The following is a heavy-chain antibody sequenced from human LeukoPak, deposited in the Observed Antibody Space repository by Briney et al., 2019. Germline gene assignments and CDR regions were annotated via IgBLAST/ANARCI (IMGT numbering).Heavy chain of an antibody. CDR2: IYYSGST. J-gene: IGHJ3*02. V-gene: IGHV4-59*08. Sequence: SETLSLTCTVSGGSISSYYWSWIRQPPGKGLEWIGYIYYSGSTNYNPSLKSRVTISVDTSKNQFSLKLSSVTAADTAVYYCARHYYDSSGYYDASDIWGQGTMVTVSS. CDR3: ARHYYDSSGYYDASDI. CDR1: GGSISSYY. D-gene: IGHD3-22*01.